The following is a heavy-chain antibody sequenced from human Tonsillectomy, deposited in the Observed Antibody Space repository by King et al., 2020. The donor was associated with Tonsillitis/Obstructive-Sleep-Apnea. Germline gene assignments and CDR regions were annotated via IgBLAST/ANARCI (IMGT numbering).Heavy chain of an antibody. CDR1: GGSFSGFY. CDR2: ITHSGGN. Sequence: VQLQQWGAGLLKPSETLSLTCAVYGGSFSGFYWTWIRQPPGKGLERIGEITHSGGNRYNPSLRSRVTISTDSSKNQFSLKLSSVTAADTALYYCARGDLLTGYYASTDFDSWGQGTLVTVSS. V-gene: IGHV4-34*01. D-gene: IGHD3-9*01. J-gene: IGHJ5*01. CDR3: ARGDLLTGYYASTDFDS.